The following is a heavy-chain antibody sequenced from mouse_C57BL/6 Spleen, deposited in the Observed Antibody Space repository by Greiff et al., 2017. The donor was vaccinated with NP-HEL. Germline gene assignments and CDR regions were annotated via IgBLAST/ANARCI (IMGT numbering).Heavy chain of an antibody. J-gene: IGHJ4*01. Sequence: EVQLVESGGDLVKPGGSLKLSCAASGFTFSSYGMSWVRQTPDKRLEWVATISSGGSYTYYPDSVKGRFTISRDNAKNTPYLQMSSLKSEDTAMYYCARTGADRGYYAMDYWGQRTSVTVSS. D-gene: IGHD3-3*01. CDR3: ARTGADRGYYAMDY. V-gene: IGHV5-6*01. CDR1: GFTFSSYG. CDR2: ISSGGSYT.